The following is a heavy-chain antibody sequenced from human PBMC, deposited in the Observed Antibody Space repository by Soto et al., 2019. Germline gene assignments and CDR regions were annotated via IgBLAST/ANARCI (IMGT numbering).Heavy chain of an antibody. CDR2: ISGSGCST. Sequence: GGSLRLSCAASGFTFSSYAMSWVRQAPGKGLEWVSAISGSGCSTYYADSVKGRFTISRDNSKNTLYLQMNSLRAEDTAVYYCANHPYTSMTTADYWGQGTLVTVSS. CDR1: GFTFSSYA. J-gene: IGHJ4*02. CDR3: ANHPYTSMTTADY. V-gene: IGHV3-23*01. D-gene: IGHD4-17*01.